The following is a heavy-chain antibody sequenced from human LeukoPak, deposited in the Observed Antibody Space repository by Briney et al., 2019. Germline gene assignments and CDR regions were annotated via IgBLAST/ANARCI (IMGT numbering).Heavy chain of an antibody. J-gene: IGHJ4*02. V-gene: IGHV3-23*01. CDR2: INGSGGRT. Sequence: GGSLRLSCAASGFTFSSYAMSWVRQAPGKGLEWVSSINGSGGRTYYADSVKGRFTISRDNSKNTLYLQMNSLRAEDTAVYYCAKDEGGLDYWGQGTLVTVSS. CDR1: GFTFSSYA. CDR3: AKDEGGLDY.